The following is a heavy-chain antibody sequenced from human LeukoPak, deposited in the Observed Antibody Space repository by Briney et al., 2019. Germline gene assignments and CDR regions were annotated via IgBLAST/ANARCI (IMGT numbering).Heavy chain of an antibody. J-gene: IGHJ1*01. CDR1: GGSFSGYY. CDR3: ASLDYDGFYFQH. CDR2: INHSGST. V-gene: IGHV4-34*01. Sequence: SETLSLTCAVYGGSFSGYYWSWIRQPPGKRLEWIVEINHSGSTNYNPSLKSRVTISVDTSKNQFSLKLSSVTAADTAVYYCASLDYDGFYFQHWGQGTLVTVSS. D-gene: IGHD3-22*01.